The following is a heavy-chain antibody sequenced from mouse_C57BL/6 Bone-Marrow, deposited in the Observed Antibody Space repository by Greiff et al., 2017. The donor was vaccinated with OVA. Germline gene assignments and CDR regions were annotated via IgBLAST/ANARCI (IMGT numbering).Heavy chain of an antibody. V-gene: IGHV5-17*01. J-gene: IGHJ3*01. CDR3: ASIVTTAY. CDR2: ISSGSSTI. Sequence: DVKLVESGGGLVKPGGSLKLSCAASGFTFSDYGMHWVRQAPEKGLEWVAYISSGSSTIYYADTVKGRFTISRDNAKNTLFLQMTSLRSEDTAMYYCASIVTTAYWGQGTLVTVSA. CDR1: GFTFSDYG. D-gene: IGHD2-5*01.